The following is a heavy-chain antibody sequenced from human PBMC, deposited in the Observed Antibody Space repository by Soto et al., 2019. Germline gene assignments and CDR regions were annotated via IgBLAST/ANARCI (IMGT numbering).Heavy chain of an antibody. V-gene: IGHV1-3*01. J-gene: IGHJ6*02. CDR1: GYTFTSYA. Sequence: ASVKVSCKASGYTFTSYAMHWVRQAPGQRLEWMGWINAGNGNTKYSQKFQGRVTITRDTSASTAHMELSSLRSEDTAVYYCATRTPNYYYGMDVWGQGTTVTVSS. CDR2: INAGNGNT. CDR3: ATRTPNYYYGMDV.